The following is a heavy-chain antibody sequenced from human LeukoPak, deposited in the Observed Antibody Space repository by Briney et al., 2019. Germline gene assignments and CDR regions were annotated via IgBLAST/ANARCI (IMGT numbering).Heavy chain of an antibody. J-gene: IGHJ4*02. CDR3: ARNQRTGGNLDY. V-gene: IGHV4-4*09. Sequence: PSETLSLTCTVSGGSISSYYWSWIRQPPGKGLEWIGYIYTSGSTNYNPSLKSRVTISVDTSKNQFSLKLSSVTAADTAVYYCARNQRTGGNLDYWGQGTLVTVSS. CDR2: IYTSGST. D-gene: IGHD4-23*01. CDR1: GGSISSYY.